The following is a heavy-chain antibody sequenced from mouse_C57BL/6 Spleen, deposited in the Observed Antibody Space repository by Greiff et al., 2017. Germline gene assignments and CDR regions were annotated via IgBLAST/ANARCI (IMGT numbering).Heavy chain of an antibody. CDR1: GFTFSDYY. D-gene: IGHD1-1*02. CDR2: ISNGGGST. Sequence: EVHLVESGGGLVQPGGSLKLSCAASGFTFSDYYMYWVRQTPEKRLEWVAYISNGGGSTYYPDPVKGRFTISRDNAKNTLYLQMSRLKYEDTDMYYCARLGSYVWYFDVGGTGTTVTVSS. CDR3: ARLGSYVWYFDV. J-gene: IGHJ1*03. V-gene: IGHV5-12*01.